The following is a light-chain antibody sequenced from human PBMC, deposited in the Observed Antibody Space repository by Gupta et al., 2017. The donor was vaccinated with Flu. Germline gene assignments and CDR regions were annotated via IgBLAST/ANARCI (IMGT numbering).Light chain of an antibody. CDR3: SSDTTSDTFV. V-gene: IGLV2-18*02. J-gene: IGLJ1*01. Sequence: QSALTQPPSVSGSPGQSVTISCTGTGSDVGTYNRVSWYRQPPGTAPKLIIYEVSNRPSGVPDRFSGSKSGNTASLTISGRKGEDEADYYCSSDTTSDTFVFGTGTKVTVL. CDR1: GSDVGTYNR. CDR2: EVS.